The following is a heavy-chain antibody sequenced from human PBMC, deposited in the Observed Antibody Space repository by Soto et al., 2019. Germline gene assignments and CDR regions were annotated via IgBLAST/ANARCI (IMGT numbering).Heavy chain of an antibody. CDR3: ARALTPLPGKT. V-gene: IGHV4-59*01. CDR2: IYYSGST. D-gene: IGHD3-10*01. CDR1: CGSISSYY. Sequence: SETLSLTCTVSCGSISSYYWSWIRQPPGKGLEWIGYIYYSGSTNYNPSLKSRVTISVDTSKNQFSLKLSSVTAADTAVYYCARALTPLPGKTWGQGTLVTVSS. J-gene: IGHJ4*02.